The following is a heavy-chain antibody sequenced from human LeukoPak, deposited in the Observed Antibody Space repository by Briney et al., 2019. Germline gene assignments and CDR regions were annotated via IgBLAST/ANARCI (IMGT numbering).Heavy chain of an antibody. CDR1: GFTFSTYW. CDR2: INRGGSST. Sequence: GGSLRLSCAASGFTFSTYWMHWVRQAPGKGLVWVSLINRGGSSTSYADSVKGRFTISRDNSENTLFLQVNSLRTEDTAVYYCSKHSSSWFYFDYWGQGTLVTVSS. V-gene: IGHV3-74*01. D-gene: IGHD6-13*01. J-gene: IGHJ4*02. CDR3: SKHSSSWFYFDY.